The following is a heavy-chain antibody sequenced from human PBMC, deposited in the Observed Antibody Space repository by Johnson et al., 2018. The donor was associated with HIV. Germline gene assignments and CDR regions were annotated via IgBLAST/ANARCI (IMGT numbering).Heavy chain of an antibody. Sequence: QMQLVESGGGVVQPGRSLRLSCAASGFTFSSYAMHWVRQTPDKGLEWVAVISYDGSNKYYADSVKGRFTISRDNSKNTLYLQMYSLRAEDTAVDYCARGGQLVAFDIWGQGTMVTVSS. CDR3: ARGGQLVAFDI. V-gene: IGHV3-30*04. D-gene: IGHD6-6*01. CDR2: ISYDGSNK. CDR1: GFTFSSYA. J-gene: IGHJ3*02.